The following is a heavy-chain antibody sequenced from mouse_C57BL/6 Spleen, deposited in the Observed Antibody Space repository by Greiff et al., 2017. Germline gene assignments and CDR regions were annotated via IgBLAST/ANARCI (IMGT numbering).Heavy chain of an antibody. CDR1: GYTFTDYN. CDR2: INPNNGGT. Sequence: LVEPGASVKIPCKASGYTFTDYNMDWVKQSHGKSLEWIGDINPNNGGTIYNQKFKGKATLTVDKSSSTAYMELRSLTSEDTAVYYCARWAYYGSSWYFDVWGTGTTVTVSS. CDR3: ARWAYYGSSWYFDV. D-gene: IGHD1-1*01. V-gene: IGHV1-18*01. J-gene: IGHJ1*03.